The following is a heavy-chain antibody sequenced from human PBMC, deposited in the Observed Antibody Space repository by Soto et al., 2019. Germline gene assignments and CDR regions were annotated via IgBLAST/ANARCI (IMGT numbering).Heavy chain of an antibody. CDR3: ATVFEH. V-gene: IGHV3-74*01. Sequence: VPLVESGGGSVQPGGSLRLSCVASGITVSGFWMHWVRQVPGKGLVWVARVASAGSGTSYADSVKGRFTISRDNAKNPLSLQRDRLRVEDTAVYYCATVFEHWGQGNAVSVSS. J-gene: IGHJ4*02. CDR1: GITVSGFW. CDR2: VASAGSGT.